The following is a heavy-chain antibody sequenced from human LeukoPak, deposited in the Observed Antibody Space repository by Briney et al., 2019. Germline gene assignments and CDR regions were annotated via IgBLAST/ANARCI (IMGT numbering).Heavy chain of an antibody. D-gene: IGHD6-6*01. V-gene: IGHV1-69*05. CDR3: ARVIAAPDYYYYYMDV. CDR2: IIPIFGTA. CDR1: GGTFSSYD. J-gene: IGHJ6*03. Sequence: ASVKVSCKASGGTFSSYDISWVRQAPGQGLEWMGGIIPIFGTANYAQKFQGRVTITTDESTSTAYMELSSLRSEDTAVYYCARVIAAPDYYYYYMDVWGKGTTVTVSS.